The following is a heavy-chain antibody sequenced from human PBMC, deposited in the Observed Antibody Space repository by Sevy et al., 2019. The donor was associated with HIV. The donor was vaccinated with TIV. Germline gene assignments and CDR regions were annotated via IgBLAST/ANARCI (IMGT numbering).Heavy chain of an antibody. CDR1: GGSISSYY. J-gene: IGHJ6*03. V-gene: IGHV4-59*01. Sequence: SETLSLTCTVSGGSISSYYWSWIRQPPGKGLEWIGYIYYSGSTNYNPSLKSRVTISVDTSKNQFSLKLSSVTTADTAVYYCARGGGYLKPYNNQSKYRNPYYYYYMDVWGKGTTVTVSS. D-gene: IGHD3-10*01. CDR2: IYYSGST. CDR3: ARGGGYLKPYNNQSKYRNPYYYYYMDV.